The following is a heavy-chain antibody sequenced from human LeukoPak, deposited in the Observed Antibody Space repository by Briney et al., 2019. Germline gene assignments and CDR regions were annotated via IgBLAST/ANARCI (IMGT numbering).Heavy chain of an antibody. CDR2: ISYDGSNK. CDR1: GFTFSSYG. V-gene: IGHV3-30*18. J-gene: IGHJ6*02. Sequence: GRSLRLSCAASGFTFSSYGMHWVRQAPGKGLEWVAVISYDGSNKYYADSVKGRFTISRDNSKNTLYLQMNSLRAEDTAVYYCAKDLYKARVVVPAGMDVWGQGTTVTVSS. D-gene: IGHD2-2*01. CDR3: AKDLYKARVVVPAGMDV.